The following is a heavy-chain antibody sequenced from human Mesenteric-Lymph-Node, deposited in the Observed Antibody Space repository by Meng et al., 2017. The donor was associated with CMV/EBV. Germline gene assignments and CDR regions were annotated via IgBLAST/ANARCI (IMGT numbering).Heavy chain of an antibody. Sequence: GESLKISCAASGFTVSSNYMSWVRQAPGKGPEWVANIKQDGSEKYYVDSAKGRFTISRDNAKNSLYLQMNSLRAEDTAVYYCARDSIGSLDYWGQGTLVTVSS. J-gene: IGHJ4*02. CDR1: GFTVSSNY. V-gene: IGHV3-7*03. CDR3: ARDSIGSLDY. D-gene: IGHD1-26*01. CDR2: IKQDGSEK.